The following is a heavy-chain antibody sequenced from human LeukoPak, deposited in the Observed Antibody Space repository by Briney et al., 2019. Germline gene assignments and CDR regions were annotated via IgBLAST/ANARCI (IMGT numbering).Heavy chain of an antibody. Sequence: GASVTVSCKASGYTFTSYGISWVRQAPGQGLEWMGWISAYNGNTNYAQKLQGRVTMTIDTSTSTAYMELRSLRSDDTAVYYCARDGGYYYDSSVNYFDYWGQGTLVTVSS. CDR2: ISAYNGNT. CDR1: GYTFTSYG. J-gene: IGHJ4*02. D-gene: IGHD3-22*01. CDR3: ARDGGYYYDSSVNYFDY. V-gene: IGHV1-18*01.